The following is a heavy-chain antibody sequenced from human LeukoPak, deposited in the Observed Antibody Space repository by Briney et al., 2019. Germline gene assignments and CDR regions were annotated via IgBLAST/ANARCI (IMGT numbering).Heavy chain of an antibody. Sequence: SETLSLTCTVSGGSISSYYWSWIRQPPGKGLEWIGYIYYSGSTNYNPSLKSRVTISVDTSKNQFSLKLSSVTAADTAVYYCARVGYYGSVSYYNPTYYYYYYYMDVWGKGTTVTVSS. CDR2: IYYSGST. CDR1: GGSISSYY. J-gene: IGHJ6*03. CDR3: ARVGYYGSVSYYNPTYYYYYYYMDV. V-gene: IGHV4-59*01. D-gene: IGHD3-10*01.